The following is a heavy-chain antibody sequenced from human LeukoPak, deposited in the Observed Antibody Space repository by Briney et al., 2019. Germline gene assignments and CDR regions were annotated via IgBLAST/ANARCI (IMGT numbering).Heavy chain of an antibody. Sequence: APVKVSCKASGGTFSSYAISWLRQAPGQGLEWMGRIIPIFGTANYAQKFQGRVTITTDESTSTAYMELSSLRSEDTAVYYCARDLRYSYGIDYWGQGTLVTVSS. CDR2: IIPIFGTA. CDR1: GGTFSSYA. J-gene: IGHJ4*02. D-gene: IGHD5-18*01. CDR3: ARDLRYSYGIDY. V-gene: IGHV1-69*05.